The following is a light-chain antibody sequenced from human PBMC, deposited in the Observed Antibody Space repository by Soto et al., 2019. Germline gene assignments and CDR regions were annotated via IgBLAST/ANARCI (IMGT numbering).Light chain of an antibody. CDR1: HDIKKY. V-gene: IGKV1-33*01. J-gene: IGKJ4*01. CDR2: DAS. CDR3: QQFDDLPLT. Sequence: DIPMTQSPSSLSASVGDRVTITCQASHDIKKYLNWYQQKAHKVPKLLIHDASTLATGVPSRFTGSGSGTDFTLTINSLQPEDGATYYCQQFDDLPLTFGGGTKVDI.